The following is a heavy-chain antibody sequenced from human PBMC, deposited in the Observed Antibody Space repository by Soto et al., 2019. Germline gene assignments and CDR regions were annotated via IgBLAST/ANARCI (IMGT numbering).Heavy chain of an antibody. CDR1: GGSISSYY. CDR3: ARGKIVGATRGAIDY. J-gene: IGHJ4*02. Sequence: SETLSLTCTVSGGSISSYYWSWIRQPPGKGLEWIGYIYYSGSTNYNPSLKSRVTISVDTSKNQFSLKLSSVTAADTAVYYCARGKIVGATRGAIDYWGQGTLVTVSS. D-gene: IGHD1-26*01. V-gene: IGHV4-59*01. CDR2: IYYSGST.